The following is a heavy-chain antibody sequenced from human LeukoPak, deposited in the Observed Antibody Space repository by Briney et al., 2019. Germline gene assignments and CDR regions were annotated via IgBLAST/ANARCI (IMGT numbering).Heavy chain of an antibody. CDR2: IIPIFGTA. D-gene: IGHD3-3*01. CDR1: GGTFSSYA. V-gene: IGHV1-69*13. Sequence: ASVKVSCKASGGTFSSYAISWVRQAPGQGLEWMGGIIPIFGTANYAQKFQGRVTITADESTSTAYMELSSLRSEDTAVSYCARNLLSYYDFWSGLETYYYYYMDVWGKGTTVTVSS. J-gene: IGHJ6*03. CDR3: ARNLLSYYDFWSGLETYYYYYMDV.